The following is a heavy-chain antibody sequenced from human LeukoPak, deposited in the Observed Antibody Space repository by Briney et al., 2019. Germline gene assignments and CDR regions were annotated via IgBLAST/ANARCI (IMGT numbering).Heavy chain of an antibody. V-gene: IGHV1-2*04. CDR1: GYTFTGYY. D-gene: IGHD1-26*01. CDR3: AREDSGSYFDYYYGMDV. J-gene: IGHJ6*02. CDR2: INPNSGGT. Sequence: ASVKVSCKASGYTFTGYYMHWVRQAPGQGLEWMGWINPNSGGTNYAQKFQGWVTMTRDTSISTAYMELSRLRSDDTAVYYCAREDSGSYFDYYYGMDVWGQGTTVTVSS.